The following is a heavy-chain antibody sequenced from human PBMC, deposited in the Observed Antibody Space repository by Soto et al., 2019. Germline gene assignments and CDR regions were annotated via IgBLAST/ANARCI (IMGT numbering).Heavy chain of an antibody. CDR3: ASPNSSSWYFFDC. Sequence: QLQLQESGPGLVKPSETLSLTCTVSGGSISSSSYYWGWIRKPPGKGLEWIGSIYYSGSTYYNPYLRSRVTLSVDTSTNHFSLKLSSVTAADTAVYYCASPNSSSWYFFDCWGQGTLVTVAS. D-gene: IGHD6-13*01. V-gene: IGHV4-39*02. J-gene: IGHJ4*02. CDR2: IYYSGST. CDR1: GGSISSSSYY.